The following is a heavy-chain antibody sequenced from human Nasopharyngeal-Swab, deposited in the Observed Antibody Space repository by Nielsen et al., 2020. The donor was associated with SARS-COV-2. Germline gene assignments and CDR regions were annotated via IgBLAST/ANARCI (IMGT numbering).Heavy chain of an antibody. J-gene: IGHJ4*02. V-gene: IGHV4-59*13. CDR3: ARYYSSGDFDY. CDR2: IYYSGST. D-gene: IGHD6-19*01. Sequence: PGKGLEWIGYIYYSGSTNYNPSLKSRVTISVDTSKNQFSLKLSSVTAADTAVYYCARYYSSGDFDYWGQGTLVTVSS.